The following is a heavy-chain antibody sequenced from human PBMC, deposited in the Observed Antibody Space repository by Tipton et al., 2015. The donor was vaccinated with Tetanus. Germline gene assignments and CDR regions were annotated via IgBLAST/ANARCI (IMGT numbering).Heavy chain of an antibody. CDR3: ARDQARGARGWNYLDC. CDR2: IYFSGST. Sequence: TLSLTCTVSGGSLSRGGYYWTGIRQHPGKGLEWIGDIYFSGSTYYNPSLKSRVTISVDTSKNQFSLRLNSVTAADTAVYYCARDQARGARGWNYLDCWGQGTLVTVSS. V-gene: IGHV4-31*03. D-gene: IGHD6-6*01. J-gene: IGHJ4*02. CDR1: GGSLSRGGYY.